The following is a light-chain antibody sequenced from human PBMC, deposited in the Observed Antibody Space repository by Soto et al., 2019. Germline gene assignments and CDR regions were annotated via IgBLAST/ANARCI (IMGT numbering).Light chain of an antibody. V-gene: IGKV1-39*01. CDR2: GTF. CDR1: QTIGIN. J-gene: IGKJ4*01. Sequence: DIQMTQSPSSLSASVGDRVTITCRASQTIGINLNWYQQKPGKVPTLLIFGTFNLRRGVPSRFVGSGSGTDFTLTISSLQPEDRATYYCQQSQSTPTFGGGTKVEIK. CDR3: QQSQSTPT.